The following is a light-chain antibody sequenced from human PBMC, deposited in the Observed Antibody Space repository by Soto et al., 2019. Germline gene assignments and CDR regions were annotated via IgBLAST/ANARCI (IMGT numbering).Light chain of an antibody. V-gene: IGKV1-6*02. CDR1: QGIGTE. Sequence: AIQMPQSPSSLSASVGDRVTITCRASQGIGTELGWYQLNPGKAPKLLVYGASTLQSGVLPRFSGSGSGTDFTLTITSLQTDDFATDYGLQDFSYPRTFGQGTKVEIK. J-gene: IGKJ1*01. CDR2: GAS. CDR3: LQDFSYPRT.